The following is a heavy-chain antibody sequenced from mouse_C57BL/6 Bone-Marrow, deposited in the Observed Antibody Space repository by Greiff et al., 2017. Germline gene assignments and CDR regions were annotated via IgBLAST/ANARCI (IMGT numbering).Heavy chain of an antibody. D-gene: IGHD1-1*01. V-gene: IGHV3-6*01. CDR3: ARERISTVVWYFDV. Sequence: EVQLQESGPGLVKPSPSLSLTCSVTGYSITSGYYWNWIRQFPGNKLEWMGYISYDGSNNYNPSLKNRISITRDTSKNQFFLKLNTGTTEATATDYGARERISTVVWYFDVWGTGTTVTVSS. CDR2: ISYDGSN. J-gene: IGHJ1*03. CDR1: GYSITSGYY.